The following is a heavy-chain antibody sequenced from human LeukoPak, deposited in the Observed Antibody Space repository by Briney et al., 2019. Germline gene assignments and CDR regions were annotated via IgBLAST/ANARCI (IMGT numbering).Heavy chain of an antibody. J-gene: IGHJ6*03. CDR1: GGSISSYH. CDR2: VYYNGST. CDR3: ARTTEGGYTYDYFYYYYMDV. V-gene: IGHV4-59*01. Sequence: SETLSLTCSVSGGSISSYHWSWIRQSPGKGLEWIGYVYYNGSTNYNPSLKSRVTISVDTSKNQFSLKLSSVTAADTAVYYCARTTEGGYTYDYFYYYYMDVWGKGTTVTISS. D-gene: IGHD5-18*01.